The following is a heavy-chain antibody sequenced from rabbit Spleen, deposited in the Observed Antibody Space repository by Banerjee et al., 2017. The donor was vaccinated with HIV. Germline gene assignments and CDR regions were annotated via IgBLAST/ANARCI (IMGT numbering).Heavy chain of an antibody. CDR3: ARDLVGVIGWNFYL. Sequence: ELVESGGGLVQPGGSLKLSCKASRFDFSTYSMCWVRQAPGKGLEWIACIASGSSGDTYYASWASGRFTISRTSSTTVTLRMTSLTAADRATYFCARDLVGVIGWNFYLWGPGTLVTVS. V-gene: IGHV1S45*01. CDR1: RFDFSTYS. J-gene: IGHJ4*01. CDR2: IASGSSGDT. D-gene: IGHD2-1*01.